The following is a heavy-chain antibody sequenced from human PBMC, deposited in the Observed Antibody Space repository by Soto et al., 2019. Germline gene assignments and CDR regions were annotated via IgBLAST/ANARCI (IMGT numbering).Heavy chain of an antibody. CDR2: ISSSSTYI. Sequence: RLSCAASGFTLSSYSMNWVRQAPGKGLEWVSSISSSSTYIYYADSVKGRFTISRDNAKNSVYLQMNSLRAEDTAVYYCAKDQVVVAPDWGQGTLVIVSS. CDR3: AKDQVVVAPD. V-gene: IGHV3-21*04. D-gene: IGHD2-15*01. CDR1: GFTLSSYS. J-gene: IGHJ4*02.